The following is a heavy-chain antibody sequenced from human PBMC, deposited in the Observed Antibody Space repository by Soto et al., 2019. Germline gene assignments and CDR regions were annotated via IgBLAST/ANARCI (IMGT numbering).Heavy chain of an antibody. D-gene: IGHD2-15*01. V-gene: IGHV1-2*04. Sequence: QVQLVQSGPEVKKPGASVTVSCKASGYAFTDYYIHWVRQAPGQGLEWMGWINPNNGGTNFAPKFQGWVTLTRDTSISTAYMELNRLNPNDTAVYFCARYCTGGSCYADAFHIWGQGTLVTISS. CDR1: GYAFTDYY. CDR3: ARYCTGGSCYADAFHI. CDR2: INPNNGGT. J-gene: IGHJ3*02.